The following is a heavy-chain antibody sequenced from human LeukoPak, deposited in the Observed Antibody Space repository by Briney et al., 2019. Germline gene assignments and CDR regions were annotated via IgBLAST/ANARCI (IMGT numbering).Heavy chain of an antibody. V-gene: IGHV1-69*10. J-gene: IGHJ6*01. Sequence: SVKVSCKASGGTFSSYTISWVRQAPGQGLEWMGGIIPILGIANYAQRFQGRVTITADKSTSTAYMELSSLRSEDTAVYYCARAEVYYYGMDVWGQGTTVTVSS. CDR3: ARAEVYYYGMDV. CDR1: GGTFSSYT. CDR2: IIPILGIA.